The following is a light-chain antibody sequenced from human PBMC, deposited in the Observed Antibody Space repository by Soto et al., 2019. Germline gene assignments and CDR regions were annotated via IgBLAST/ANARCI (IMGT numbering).Light chain of an antibody. CDR2: GAS. Sequence: EIVLTQSPGTMSLSPGERATLSCRASQSVSSTYLAWYQQKPGQAPRLLINGASSRATGIPDRFSGSGSGTDFTLTISRLEPEDCAVYYCQQYSTATWWTFGQGSKVEIK. V-gene: IGKV3-20*01. CDR1: QSVSSTY. CDR3: QQYSTATWWT. J-gene: IGKJ1*01.